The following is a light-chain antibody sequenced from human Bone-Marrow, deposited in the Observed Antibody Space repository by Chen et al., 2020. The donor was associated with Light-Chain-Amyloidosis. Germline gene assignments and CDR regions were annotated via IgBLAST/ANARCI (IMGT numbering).Light chain of an antibody. V-gene: IGLV3-21*02. CDR3: QVWDRSSDRPV. CDR2: DDS. Sequence: SYVLTQPSSVSVAPGQTATIACGGNNIGSTSVHWYQQTPGQAPLLVVYDDSDRPSGIPDRSSGSNSGNTATLTISRVEAGDEADYYCQVWDRSSDRPVFGGGTKLTVL. J-gene: IGLJ3*02. CDR1: NIGSTS.